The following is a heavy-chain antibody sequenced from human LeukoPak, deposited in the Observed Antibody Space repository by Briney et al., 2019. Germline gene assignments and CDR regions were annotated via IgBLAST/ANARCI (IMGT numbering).Heavy chain of an antibody. D-gene: IGHD3-3*01. J-gene: IGHJ4*02. CDR1: GFTLSDYW. CDR3: AKDYDFWSGYPDY. Sequence: GGSLRLSCTASGFTLSDYWMHWVRQGPGKGLVWVSRINSDASIADSADSVKGRFTISRDNSKNTLYLQMNSLRAEDTAVYYCAKDYDFWSGYPDYWGQGTLVTVSS. V-gene: IGHV3-74*01. CDR2: INSDASIA.